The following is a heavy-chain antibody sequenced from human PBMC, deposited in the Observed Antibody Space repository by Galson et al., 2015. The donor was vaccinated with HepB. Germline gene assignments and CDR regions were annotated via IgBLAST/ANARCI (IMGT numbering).Heavy chain of an antibody. D-gene: IGHD1-1*01. CDR1: GGSISSGGYS. J-gene: IGHJ5*02. CDR3: ARGGRIGTTEP. Sequence: TLSLTCVVSGGSISSGGYSWNWIRQPPGKGLEWIGSIYHSGSTQYNSSLKSRVTMSVDRSKNQFSLKLTSVTAADTAVYYCARGGRIGTTEPWGPGTLVTVSS. V-gene: IGHV4-30-2*01. CDR2: IYHSGST.